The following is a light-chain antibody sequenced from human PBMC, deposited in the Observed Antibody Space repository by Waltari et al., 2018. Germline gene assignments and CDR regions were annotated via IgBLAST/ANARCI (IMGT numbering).Light chain of an antibody. CDR3: TSYGSSLSGYVV. V-gene: IGLV1-40*01. Sequence: QSVLPQPPSVSGAPGQRATISCTGSSSNFGAGYDVHWYQQRPGTAPKPRISANTNQPARAPGLVTGPKSGTAASLAITGSRGGDEADYCCTSYGSSLSGYVVFDGGTKLTVL. CDR1: SSNFGAGYD. CDR2: ANT. J-gene: IGLJ2*01.